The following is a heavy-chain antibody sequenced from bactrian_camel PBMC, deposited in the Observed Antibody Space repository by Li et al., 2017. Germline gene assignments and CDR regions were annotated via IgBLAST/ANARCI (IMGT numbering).Heavy chain of an antibody. Sequence: DVQLVESGGGLVQPGGSLTLSCATSGFTFSSYAMSWVRQTPGKGFEWVSDINSGGGSTYYADSVKGRFTISRDNAKNTLSLQLNSLKTEDTAMYYCAKDIYGLPADWGQGTQVTVS. D-gene: IGHD5*01. CDR2: INSGGGST. CDR3: AKDIYGLPAD. J-gene: IGHJ4*01. CDR1: GFTFSSYA. V-gene: IGHV3S40*01.